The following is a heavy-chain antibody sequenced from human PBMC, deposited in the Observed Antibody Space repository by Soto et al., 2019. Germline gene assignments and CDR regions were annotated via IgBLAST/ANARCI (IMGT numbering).Heavy chain of an antibody. D-gene: IGHD1-26*01. CDR1: GFTFSNYW. CDR3: ARDTRGVGFNLGAFDI. J-gene: IGHJ3*02. V-gene: IGHV3-7*01. CDR2: IKQDGSEK. Sequence: EVQLVESVGGLVQPGGSLRLSCAASGFTFSNYWMSWVRQTPGKGLEWVANIKQDGSEKCYVVSVKCRFTIARDNAKNFLYLQMNSLRAEDTAVYYCARDTRGVGFNLGAFDIWGQGAMVTVSS.